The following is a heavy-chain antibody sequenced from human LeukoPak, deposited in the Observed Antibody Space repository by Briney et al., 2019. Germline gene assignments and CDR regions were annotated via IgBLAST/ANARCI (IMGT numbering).Heavy chain of an antibody. CDR1: GFTFSSYS. CDR3: ARDWDSTYYFDH. V-gene: IGHV3-21*01. D-gene: IGHD5/OR15-5a*01. CDR2: ISSSSYI. Sequence: PGGSLRLSCAASGFTFSSYSMNWVRQAPGKGLEWVSSISSSSYIYYADSVKGRFTISRDNAKNSLYLQMNSLRAEDTAVYYCARDWDSTYYFDHWGQGTLVTVSS. J-gene: IGHJ4*02.